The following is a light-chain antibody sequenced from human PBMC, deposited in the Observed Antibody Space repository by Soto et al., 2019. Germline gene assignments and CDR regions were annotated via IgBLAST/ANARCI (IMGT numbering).Light chain of an antibody. J-gene: IGKJ2*01. CDR1: QSISTE. CDR2: SAS. V-gene: IGKV3-15*01. CDR3: QQGHNWPLT. Sequence: EIVMTQSPATLSLSPGERATLSCRASQSISTELAWYQQKPGQPPILLLYSASTRATGVPARFTGSGSGSEFTLTISGLQSEDFAVYYCQQGHNWPLTFGQGTRLEI.